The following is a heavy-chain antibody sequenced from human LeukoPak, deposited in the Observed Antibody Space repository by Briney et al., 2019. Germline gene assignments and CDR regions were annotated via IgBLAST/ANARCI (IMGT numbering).Heavy chain of an antibody. CDR1: GGTFSSYA. CDR2: IIPILGIA. D-gene: IGHD6-13*01. Sequence: GSSVKVSCKASGGTFSSYAISWVRQAPGQGLEWMGRIIPILGIANYAQKFQGRVTITADKSTSTAYMELSSLRSEDTAVYYCARDPPRAAARQSDYWGQGTLVTVSS. V-gene: IGHV1-69*04. J-gene: IGHJ4*02. CDR3: ARDPPRAAARQSDY.